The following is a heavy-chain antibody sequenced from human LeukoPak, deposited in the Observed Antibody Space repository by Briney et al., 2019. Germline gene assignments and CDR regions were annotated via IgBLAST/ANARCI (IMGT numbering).Heavy chain of an antibody. J-gene: IGHJ6*04. CDR3: PRAPTLLRYFDWLSDV. CDR2: INHSGST. CDR1: GGSFSGYY. V-gene: IGHV4-34*01. D-gene: IGHD3-9*01. Sequence: SETLSLTCAVYGGSFSGYYWSWIRQPPGKGLEWIGEINHSGSTNYNPSLKSRVTISVDTSKNQFSLKLSSVTAADTAVYYCPRAPTLLRYFDWLSDVWGKGTTVTVSS.